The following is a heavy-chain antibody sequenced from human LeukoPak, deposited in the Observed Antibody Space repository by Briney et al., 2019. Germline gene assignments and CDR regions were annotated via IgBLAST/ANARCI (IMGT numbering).Heavy chain of an antibody. J-gene: IGHJ6*02. CDR1: GFTVYDGS. CDR3: ARGLAGAYRIMDV. D-gene: IGHD6-19*01. CDR2: INPDGTTT. Sequence: GGSLKLSCAASGFTVYDGSMSWVRHGPGKGLVWVSLINPDGTTTTYADSVKGRFTVSRDNAKNTLYLQMNSLRAEDAAVYYCARGLAGAYRIMDVWGQGTTVTVS. V-gene: IGHV3-74*01.